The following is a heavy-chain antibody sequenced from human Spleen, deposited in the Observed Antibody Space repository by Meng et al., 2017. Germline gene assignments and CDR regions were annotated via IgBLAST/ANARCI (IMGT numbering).Heavy chain of an antibody. Sequence: GSLRLSCAFYRGYFSGYYWSWIRQPPGKGLEWIGEIHDSEGTNYNPSLKSRVTLSVDTSKNQFSLNLISVTAADTAVYYCARGRIMITFGYPKPLPNDAFDIWGQGTMVTVSS. D-gene: IGHD3-16*01. CDR2: IHDSEGT. CDR3: ARGRIMITFGYPKPLPNDAFDI. CDR1: RGYFSGYY. V-gene: IGHV4-34*01. J-gene: IGHJ3*02.